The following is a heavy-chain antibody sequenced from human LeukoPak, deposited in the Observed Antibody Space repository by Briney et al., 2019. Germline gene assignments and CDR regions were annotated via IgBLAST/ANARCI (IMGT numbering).Heavy chain of an antibody. J-gene: IGHJ4*02. Sequence: PGGSLRLSCAASGFTFSSYWMSWVRQAPGKGLEWVANIKQDGSEKYYVDSVKGRFTISRDNAKNSLYLQMNSLRAEDTAVYYCARERGIAAAGKGHSGFDYWGQGTLVTVSS. CDR1: GFTFSSYW. D-gene: IGHD6-13*01. CDR2: IKQDGSEK. CDR3: ARERGIAAAGKGHSGFDY. V-gene: IGHV3-7*01.